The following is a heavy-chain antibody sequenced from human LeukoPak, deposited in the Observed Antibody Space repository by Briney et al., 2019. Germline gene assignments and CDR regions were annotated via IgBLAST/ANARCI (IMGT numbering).Heavy chain of an antibody. CDR1: GGSFSGYY. V-gene: IGHV4-34*01. Sequence: SETLSLTCAVYGGSFSGYYWSWIRQLPGKGLEWIGEINHSGSTNYNPSLKSRVTISVDTSKNQFSLKLSSVTAADTAVYYCARGRGGKYKWGQGTLVTVSS. J-gene: IGHJ4*02. CDR3: ARGRGGKYK. CDR2: INHSGST. D-gene: IGHD4-23*01.